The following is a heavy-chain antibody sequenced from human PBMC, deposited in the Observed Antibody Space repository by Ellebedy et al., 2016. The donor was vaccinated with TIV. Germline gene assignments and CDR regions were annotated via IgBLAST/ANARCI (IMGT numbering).Heavy chain of an antibody. Sequence: ASVKVSCXASGYTFTSYYMHWVRQAPGQGLEWMGIINPSGGSTSYAQKFQGRVTMTRDTSTSTVYMELSSLRSEDTAVYYCARVRAYGSGSYYPSDYYGMDVWGQGTTVTVSS. CDR1: GYTFTSYY. CDR3: ARVRAYGSGSYYPSDYYGMDV. CDR2: INPSGGST. V-gene: IGHV1-46*01. D-gene: IGHD3-10*01. J-gene: IGHJ6*02.